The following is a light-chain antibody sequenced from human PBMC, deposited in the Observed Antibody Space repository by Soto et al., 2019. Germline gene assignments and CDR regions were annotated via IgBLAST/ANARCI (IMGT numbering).Light chain of an antibody. CDR2: AAS. CDR3: QQVNSFPHT. J-gene: IGKJ4*01. V-gene: IGKV1D-12*01. Sequence: DIQMTQSPSSVSASVGDRVTITCRASQGICNWLTWYQQKPGKAPNLLIYAASSLEIGVPSRFSGSGYGTDFTLTINSLQPEDFATYYCQQVNSFPHTFGGGTKVEIK. CDR1: QGICNW.